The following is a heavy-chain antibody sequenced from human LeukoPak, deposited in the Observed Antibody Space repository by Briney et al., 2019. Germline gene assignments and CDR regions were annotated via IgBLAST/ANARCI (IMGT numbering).Heavy chain of an antibody. CDR2: IYYSGST. CDR3: ARGRSGHGGLDY. CDR1: GGSISNYY. V-gene: IGHV4-59*01. D-gene: IGHD3-10*01. J-gene: IGHJ4*02. Sequence: TSETLSLTCTVSGGSISNYYWNWIRQPPGKGLEWIGYIYYSGSTAYNPSLKSRLTISLDTSRNQFSLKLNSVTAADTAVYYCARGRSGHGGLDYWGQGTLVTVSS.